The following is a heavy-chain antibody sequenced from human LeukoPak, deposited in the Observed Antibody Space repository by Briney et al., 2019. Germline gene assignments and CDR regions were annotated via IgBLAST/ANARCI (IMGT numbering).Heavy chain of an antibody. D-gene: IGHD3-22*01. J-gene: IGHJ4*02. CDR3: ARGAHYYDSSGYYWFDY. Sequence: ASVKVSCKASGYTFTSYGISWGRQAPGQGLEWMGWISAYNGNTNYAQKLQGRVTMTTDTSTSTAYMELRSLRSDDTAVYYCARGAHYYDSSGYYWFDYWGQGTLVTVSS. CDR2: ISAYNGNT. V-gene: IGHV1-18*01. CDR1: GYTFTSYG.